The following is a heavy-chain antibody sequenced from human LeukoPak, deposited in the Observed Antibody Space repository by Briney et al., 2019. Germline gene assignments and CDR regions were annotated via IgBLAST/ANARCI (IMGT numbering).Heavy chain of an antibody. CDR2: ISAYNGNT. V-gene: IGHV1-18*01. CDR1: GYTFTSYG. Sequence: GASVKVSCKASGYTFTSYGISWVRQAPGQGLEWMGWISAYNGNTNYAQKLQGRVTMTTDTSTSTAYMELSSLRSEDTAVYYCARDYSSSYNKRYFDYWGQGTLVSVSS. D-gene: IGHD6-6*01. J-gene: IGHJ4*02. CDR3: ARDYSSSYNKRYFDY.